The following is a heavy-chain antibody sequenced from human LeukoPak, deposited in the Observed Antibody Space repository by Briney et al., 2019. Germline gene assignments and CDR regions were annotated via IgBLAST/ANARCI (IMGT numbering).Heavy chain of an antibody. J-gene: IGHJ4*02. Sequence: GGSLRLSCAASGFTFSDYYMSWIRQAPGKGLEWVSYISGVSTYTNYADSVKGRFAISRDNAKHSPYLQMNNLRAEDTAVYYCARDLLDYGADVVDFWGQGTLVTVSS. CDR3: ARDLLDYGADVVDF. CDR2: ISGVSTYT. V-gene: IGHV3-11*05. CDR1: GFTFSDYY. D-gene: IGHD4-17*01.